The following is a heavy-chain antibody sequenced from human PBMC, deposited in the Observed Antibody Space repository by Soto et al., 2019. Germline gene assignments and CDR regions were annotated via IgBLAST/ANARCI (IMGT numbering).Heavy chain of an antibody. V-gene: IGHV3-13*05. CDR1: GFTFRNYD. J-gene: IGHJ6*02. CDR3: ARTDRDFYGVHV. Sequence: EVQLVESGGGLVQPGGSLRLSCEASGFTFRNYDMHWVRQGTGKGLEWVSGISAAVDPDYADSVEGRFTISRENAQNSSLLQMTSLRGGDTAVYYCARTDRDFYGVHVWGQGTTVIVSS. CDR2: ISAAVDP.